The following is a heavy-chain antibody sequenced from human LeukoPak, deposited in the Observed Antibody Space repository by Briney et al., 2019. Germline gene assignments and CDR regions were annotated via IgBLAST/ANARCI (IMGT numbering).Heavy chain of an antibody. CDR2: INPSGGNT. CDR1: GYSFTSYN. J-gene: IGHJ3*02. Sequence: ASVKVSCNTSGYSFTSYNLHWVRQAPGQRLEWMGIINPSGGNTNYAQKFQGRVTMTRDTSTSTVYMELSSLKSEDTAVYYCARVRDGYNDAYDIWGQGTMVTVSS. CDR3: ARVRDGYNDAYDI. D-gene: IGHD5-24*01. V-gene: IGHV1-46*01.